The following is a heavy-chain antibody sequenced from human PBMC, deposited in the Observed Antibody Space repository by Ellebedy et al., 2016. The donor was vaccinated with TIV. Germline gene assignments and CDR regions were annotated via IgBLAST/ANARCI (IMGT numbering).Heavy chain of an antibody. J-gene: IGHJ4*02. CDR2: FNLRGTT. CDR1: GDSVSSGDYY. Sequence: MPSETLSLTCLVSGDSVSSGDYYWSWIRQFPGKGLEWIGEFNLRGTTNYNPSLKSRVTISVDTSKNWFSLKLNSVTAADTAVYYCAKWTVGYCSSASCYTGDYWGQGTRVTVSS. CDR3: AKWTVGYCSSASCYTGDY. D-gene: IGHD2-2*02. V-gene: IGHV4-61*08.